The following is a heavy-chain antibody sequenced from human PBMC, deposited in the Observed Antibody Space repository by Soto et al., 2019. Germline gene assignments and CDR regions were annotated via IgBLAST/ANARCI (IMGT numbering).Heavy chain of an antibody. D-gene: IGHD2-2*01. V-gene: IGHV4-31*03. J-gene: IGHJ6*02. CDR3: ARELGYCISTSCYGAASTYYYYGMDV. CDR1: GGSISSGGYY. CDR2: IYYSGST. Sequence: QVQLQESGPGLVKPSQTLSLTCTVSGGSISSGGYYWSWIRQHPGKGLEWIGYIYYSGSTYYNPSLKSRVTISVDTSKNKFSLKLSSVTAADTAVYYCARELGYCISTSCYGAASTYYYYGMDVWGQGTTVTVSS.